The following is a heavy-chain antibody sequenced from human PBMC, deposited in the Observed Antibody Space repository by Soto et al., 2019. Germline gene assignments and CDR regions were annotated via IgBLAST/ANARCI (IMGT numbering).Heavy chain of an antibody. CDR3: ARDGYNWNDYYGMDV. V-gene: IGHV3-11*06. D-gene: IGHD1-1*01. J-gene: IGHJ6*02. Sequence: GSLRLSCAASGFTFSDYYMSWIRQAPGKGLEWVSYISSSSSYTNYADSVKGRFTISRDNAKNSLYLQMNSLRAEDTAVYYCARDGYNWNDYYGMDVWGQGTTVTVSS. CDR1: GFTFSDYY. CDR2: ISSSSSYT.